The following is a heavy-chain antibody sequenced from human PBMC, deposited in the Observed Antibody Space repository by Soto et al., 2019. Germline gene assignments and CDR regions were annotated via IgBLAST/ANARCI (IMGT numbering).Heavy chain of an antibody. Sequence: QVQLVQSGAEVKKPGASVKVSCKASGYTFTSYGISWVRQAPGQGLEWMGWISAYNGNTNYAQKLQGRVTMTTDTATSTAYMELRSRRSDDTAVYYCARDRVMSDSSSDYYYGMDVWGQGTTVTVSS. V-gene: IGHV1-18*04. D-gene: IGHD6-6*01. J-gene: IGHJ6*02. CDR1: GYTFTSYG. CDR3: ARDRVMSDSSSDYYYGMDV. CDR2: ISAYNGNT.